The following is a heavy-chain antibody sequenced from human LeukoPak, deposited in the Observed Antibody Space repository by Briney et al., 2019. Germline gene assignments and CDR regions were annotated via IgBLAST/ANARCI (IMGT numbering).Heavy chain of an antibody. J-gene: IGHJ6*02. Sequence: ASVKVSCKASGYTFTSYGISWVRQAPGQGLEWMGWISAYNGNTNYAQKLQGRVTMTTDTSTSTAYMELRSLRSDDTAVYYCAGYSSGWTPNPGYYYYGMDVWGQGTTVTVSS. D-gene: IGHD6-19*01. CDR3: AGYSSGWTPNPGYYYYGMDV. CDR1: GYTFTSYG. V-gene: IGHV1-18*01. CDR2: ISAYNGNT.